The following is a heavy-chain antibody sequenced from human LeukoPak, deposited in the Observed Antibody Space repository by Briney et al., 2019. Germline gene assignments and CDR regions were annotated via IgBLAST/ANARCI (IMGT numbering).Heavy chain of an antibody. CDR3: ARDYDFWSGYRPYDY. CDR1: GFTFSSYA. V-gene: IGHV3-48*02. CDR2: ISSSSSTI. Sequence: HAGGSLRLSCAASGFTFSSYAMNWVRQAPGKGLEWVSYISSSSSTIYYADSVKGRFTISRDNAKNSLYLQMNSLRDEDTAVYYCARDYDFWSGYRPYDYWGQGTLVTVSS. J-gene: IGHJ4*02. D-gene: IGHD3-3*01.